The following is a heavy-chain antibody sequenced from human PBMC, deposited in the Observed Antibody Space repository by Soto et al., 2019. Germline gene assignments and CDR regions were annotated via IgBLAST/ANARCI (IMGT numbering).Heavy chain of an antibody. D-gene: IGHD6-13*01. Sequence: GESLKISCKGSGYSFTSYWIGWVRQMPGKGLEWMGIIYPGDSDTRYSPSFQGQVTISADKSISTAYLQWSSLKASDTAMYYCARVAGSSSWGHQLLDYWGQGTLVTVSS. CDR1: GYSFTSYW. V-gene: IGHV5-51*01. J-gene: IGHJ4*02. CDR2: IYPGDSDT. CDR3: ARVAGSSSWGHQLLDY.